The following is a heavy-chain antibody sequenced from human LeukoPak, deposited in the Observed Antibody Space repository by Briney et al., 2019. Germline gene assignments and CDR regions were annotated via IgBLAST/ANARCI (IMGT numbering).Heavy chain of an antibody. CDR1: GYSFTSYW. D-gene: IGHD3-16*01. CDR2: IYPGDSDT. V-gene: IGHV5-51*01. CDR3: ARSSGGGFTYYYYMDV. Sequence: GESLKFSCKGSGYSFTSYWIGWVRQMPGKGLEWMGIIYPGDSDTRYSPSFQGQVTISADKSISTAYLQWSSLKASDTAMYYCARSSGGGFTYYYYMDVWGKGTTVTVSS. J-gene: IGHJ6*03.